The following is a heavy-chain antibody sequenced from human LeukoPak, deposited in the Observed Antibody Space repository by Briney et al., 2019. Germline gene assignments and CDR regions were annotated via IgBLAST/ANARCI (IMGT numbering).Heavy chain of an antibody. CDR3: ARGLPMVRGVTTEYFQH. V-gene: IGHV4-34*01. Sequence: SETLSLTCAVSGGSFSGYYWSWIRQPPGKGLEWIGEINHSGSTNYNPSLKSRVTISVDTSKNQFSLKLSSVTAADTAVYYCARGLPMVRGVTTEYFQHWGQGTLVTVSS. CDR2: INHSGST. D-gene: IGHD3-10*01. CDR1: GGSFSGYY. J-gene: IGHJ1*01.